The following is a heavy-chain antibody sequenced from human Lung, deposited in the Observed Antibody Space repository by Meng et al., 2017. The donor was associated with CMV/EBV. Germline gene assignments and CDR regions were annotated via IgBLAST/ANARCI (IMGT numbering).Heavy chain of an antibody. D-gene: IGHD6-19*01. CDR1: GYTFTSYG. CDR2: ISAYNGNT. V-gene: IGHV1-18*01. CDR3: ARRRIAVAGFDP. Sequence: ASXXVSXKASGYTFTSYGISWVRQAPGQGLEWMGWISAYNGNTNYAQKLQGRVTMTTDTSTSTVYMELRSLRSDDTAVYYCARRRIAVAGFDPWGQGTLVTVSS. J-gene: IGHJ5*02.